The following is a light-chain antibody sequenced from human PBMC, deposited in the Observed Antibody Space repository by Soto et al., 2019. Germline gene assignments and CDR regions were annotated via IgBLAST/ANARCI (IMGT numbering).Light chain of an antibody. J-gene: IGKJ1*01. CDR2: KAS. Sequence: DIQMTQSPSTLSASVVDRVTIAFRASQSISNWLAWYQQRPGKAPKLLIYKASNLESGVPSRFSGSGSGTAFTLIISSLQPDDFATYYCQKYNSYSWKFGQGTKVDIK. CDR1: QSISNW. CDR3: QKYNSYSWK. V-gene: IGKV1-5*03.